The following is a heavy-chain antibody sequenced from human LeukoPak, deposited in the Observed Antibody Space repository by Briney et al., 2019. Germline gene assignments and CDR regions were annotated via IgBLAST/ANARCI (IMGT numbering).Heavy chain of an antibody. D-gene: IGHD1-26*01. CDR1: GGSISSYY. J-gene: IGHJ6*02. V-gene: IGHV4-59*01. CDR2: IYYSGST. Sequence: SETLSLTCTVSGGSISSYYWSWIRQPPGKGLEWIGYIYYSGSTNYNPSLKGRVTISVDTSKNQFSLKLSSVTAADTAVYYCASIGSGSYYDYYYYGMDVWGQGTTVTVSS. CDR3: ASIGSGSYYDYYYYGMDV.